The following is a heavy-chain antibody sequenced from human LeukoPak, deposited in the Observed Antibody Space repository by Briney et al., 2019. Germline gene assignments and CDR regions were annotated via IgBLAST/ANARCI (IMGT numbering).Heavy chain of an antibody. Sequence: GGSLRLSCAASGFTFSSYWRSWVRQAPGKGLEWVANIKQDGSEKYYVDPVKGRFTISRDNAKNSLYLQMNSLRAEDTAVYYCARDHEGALDYWGQGTLVTVSS. V-gene: IGHV3-7*01. CDR3: ARDHEGALDY. J-gene: IGHJ4*02. CDR2: IKQDGSEK. D-gene: IGHD1-26*01. CDR1: GFTFSSYW.